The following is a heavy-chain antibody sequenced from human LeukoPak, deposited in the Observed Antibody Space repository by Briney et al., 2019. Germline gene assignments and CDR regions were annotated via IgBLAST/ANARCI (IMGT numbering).Heavy chain of an antibody. J-gene: IGHJ4*02. CDR3: ARGSGIAAAGTRDY. V-gene: IGHV4-34*01. CDR1: GGSFSGYY. CDR2: INHSGNT. Sequence: SETLSLTCAVYGGSFSGYYWSWIRQPPGKGLEWIGEINHSGNTYYNPSLKSRVTISVDTSKNQFSLKLTSVTAAGTAVYYCARGSGIAAAGTRDYWGQGTLVTVSS. D-gene: IGHD6-13*01.